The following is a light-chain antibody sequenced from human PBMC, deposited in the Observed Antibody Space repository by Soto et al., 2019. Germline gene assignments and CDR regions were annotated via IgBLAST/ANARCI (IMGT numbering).Light chain of an antibody. CDR2: AAS. J-gene: IGKJ1*01. V-gene: IGKV1-27*01. CDR3: QQYNSYPWT. Sequence: DIPLTQSPSFLSASVGDRVTITCRASQGISSDLAWYQQKPGKVPKLLIYAASTLQSGVPSRFSGSGSGTDFTLTISSLQPDDFATYYCQQYNSYPWTFGQGTKVDI. CDR1: QGISSD.